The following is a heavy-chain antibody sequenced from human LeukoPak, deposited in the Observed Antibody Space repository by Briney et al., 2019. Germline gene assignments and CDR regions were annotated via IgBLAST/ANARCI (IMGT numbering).Heavy chain of an antibody. V-gene: IGHV4-31*03. CDR1: GGSISSGGYY. Sequence: SETLSLTCTVSGGSISSGGYYWSWIRQHPGKGLEWIGYIYYSGSTYYNPSLKSRVTISVDTSKNQFSLKLSSVTAADTAVYYCARVRLDIVVVPAAEYFDPWGQGTLVTVSS. D-gene: IGHD2-2*03. CDR3: ARVRLDIVVVPAAEYFDP. CDR2: IYYSGST. J-gene: IGHJ5*02.